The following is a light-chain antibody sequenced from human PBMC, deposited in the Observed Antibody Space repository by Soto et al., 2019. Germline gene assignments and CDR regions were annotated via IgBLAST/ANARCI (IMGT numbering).Light chain of an antibody. CDR3: XXXXXXXXXX. J-gene: IGKJ5*01. Sequence: EIVLTQSPSTLSLSPGERATLSYRASQSVSSSYLAWYQQKPGQATRLLIYGASSRATGIPDRFSGSGSGTDFTLTISRLEPEDFAVYXXXXXXXXXXXXFXQGTRLEI. V-gene: IGKV3-20*01. CDR1: QSVSSSY. CDR2: GAS.